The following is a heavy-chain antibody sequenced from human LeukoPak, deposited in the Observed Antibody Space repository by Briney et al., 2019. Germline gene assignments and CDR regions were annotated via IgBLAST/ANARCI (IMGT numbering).Heavy chain of an antibody. CDR3: ARDPLGRAADY. CDR2: ISSSDSYI. Sequence: GGSLRLSCAASGFTFSSYTMNWVRQAPEKGLEWVSSISSSDSYIYYADSVKGRSTISRDNAKNSLYLQMNSLRAEDTAVYYRARDPLGRAADYWGQGTLVTVSS. V-gene: IGHV3-21*01. J-gene: IGHJ4*02. D-gene: IGHD7-27*01. CDR1: GFTFSSYT.